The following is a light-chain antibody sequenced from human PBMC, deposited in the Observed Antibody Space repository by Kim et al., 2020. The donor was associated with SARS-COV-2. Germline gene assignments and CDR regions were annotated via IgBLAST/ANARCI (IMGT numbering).Light chain of an antibody. CDR2: GAS. Sequence: EFVLTQSPGTLSLSPGERATLSCRASQSVSSSYLAWYQQKPGQAPRLLIYGASSRATGIPDRFSGSGSGTDFTLTISRLEPEDFAVYYCQQYGRSALYTFGQGTKLEI. CDR1: QSVSSSY. J-gene: IGKJ2*01. CDR3: QQYGRSALYT. V-gene: IGKV3-20*01.